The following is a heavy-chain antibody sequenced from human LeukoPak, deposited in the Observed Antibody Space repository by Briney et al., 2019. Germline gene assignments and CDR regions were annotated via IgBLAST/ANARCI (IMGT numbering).Heavy chain of an antibody. D-gene: IGHD5-18*01. J-gene: IGHJ6*03. CDR2: IYYSGST. Sequence: SETLSLTCTVSGGSISSSSYYWGWVRQPPGKGLEWIGRIYYSGSTYYNPALKSRVTISVDTSKNQFSLKLSSVTAADTAVYYCARYSPYYYMDVWGKGTTVTVSS. CDR1: GGSISSSSYY. V-gene: IGHV4-39*07. CDR3: ARYSPYYYMDV.